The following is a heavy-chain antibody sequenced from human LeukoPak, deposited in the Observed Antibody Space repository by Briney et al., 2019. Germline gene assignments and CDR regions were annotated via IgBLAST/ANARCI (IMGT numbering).Heavy chain of an antibody. D-gene: IGHD6-6*01. Sequence: SETLSLTCTVSGGFISSGSYYWGWIRQPPGKGLEWIGSIHHSGSTYYNPSLKSRVTKSVDTSKNQFSLKLSSVTAADTAVYYCARVRSVAQGGAFDIWGQGTMVTVSS. CDR2: IHHSGST. CDR3: ARVRSVAQGGAFDI. J-gene: IGHJ3*02. CDR1: GGFISSGSYY. V-gene: IGHV4-39*07.